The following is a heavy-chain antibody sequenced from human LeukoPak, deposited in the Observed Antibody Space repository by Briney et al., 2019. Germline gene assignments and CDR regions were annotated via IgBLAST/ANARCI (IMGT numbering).Heavy chain of an antibody. CDR3: AKAQGSLDYFDY. CDR2: INEDGTVE. CDR1: GFTLKNYW. D-gene: IGHD3-16*01. J-gene: IGHJ4*02. Sequence: GGSLRLSCVGSGFTLKNYWVTWVRQAPGKGLEWVANINEDGTVEKYVDSVRGRFTLSRDNAKNSLYLQMNSLRAEDTALYYCAKAQGSLDYFDYWGQGTLVTVSS. V-gene: IGHV3-7*03.